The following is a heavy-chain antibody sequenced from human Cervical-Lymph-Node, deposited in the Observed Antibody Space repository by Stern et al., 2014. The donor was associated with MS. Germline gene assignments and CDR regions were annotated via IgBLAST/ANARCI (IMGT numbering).Heavy chain of an antibody. CDR1: GFNFSSYA. CDR3: ARDLLWFGELDWGAMDV. V-gene: IGHV3-30-3*01. Sequence: VQLVQSGGGVVQPGRSLRLSCAATGFNFSSYAMQWVRQAPGKGLEWVAVISYDGSRAYYADSVKGRFNISRANSKKTLFLPMNSLRPEDTADYYCARDLLWFGELDWGAMDVWGLGTTVTVSS. D-gene: IGHD3-10*01. CDR2: ISYDGSRA. J-gene: IGHJ6*02.